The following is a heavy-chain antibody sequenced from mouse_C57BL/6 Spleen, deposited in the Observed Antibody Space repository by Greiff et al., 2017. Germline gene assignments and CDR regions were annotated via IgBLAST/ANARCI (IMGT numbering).Heavy chain of an antibody. V-gene: IGHV1-76*01. CDR2: IYPGSGNT. Sequence: VKLMESGAELVRPGASVKLSCKASGYTFTDYYINWVKQRPGQGLEWIARIYPGSGNTYYNEKFKGKATLTAEKSSSTAYMQLSSLTSEDSAVYFCARLSYWGQGTTLTVSS. J-gene: IGHJ2*01. CDR1: GYTFTDYY. CDR3: ARLSY.